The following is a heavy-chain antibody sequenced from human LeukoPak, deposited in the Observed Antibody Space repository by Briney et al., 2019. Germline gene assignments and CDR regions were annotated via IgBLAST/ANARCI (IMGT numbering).Heavy chain of an antibody. Sequence: SETLSLTCTVSGDSISDSYWNWLRQPPGKGLEWIGYFSDSGSTYYNPSLKSRVTISVDTSKNQFSLKLSSVTAADTAVYYCARDRATTRYCSGGSCYSEAVGYWGQGTLVTVSS. CDR2: FSDSGST. V-gene: IGHV4-59*12. CDR1: GDSISDSY. CDR3: ARDRATTRYCSGGSCYSEAVGY. D-gene: IGHD2-15*01. J-gene: IGHJ4*02.